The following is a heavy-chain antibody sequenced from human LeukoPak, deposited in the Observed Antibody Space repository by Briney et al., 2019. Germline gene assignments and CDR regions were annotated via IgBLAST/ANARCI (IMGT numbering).Heavy chain of an antibody. CDR1: GGSISSYY. V-gene: IGHV4-59*01. CDR2: IYYSGST. J-gene: IGHJ3*02. D-gene: IGHD3-22*01. CDR3: ARARYYYDSSGYYPEAFDI. Sequence: SETLSLTCTVSGGSISSYYWSWIRQPPGKGLEWIGYIYYSGSTNYNPSLKSRVTISVDTSKNQFSLKLSSVTAADTAVYYCARARYYYDSSGYYPEAFDIWGQGTMVTVSS.